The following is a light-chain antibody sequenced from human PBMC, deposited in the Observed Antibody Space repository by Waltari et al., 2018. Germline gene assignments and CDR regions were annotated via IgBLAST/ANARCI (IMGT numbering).Light chain of an antibody. J-gene: IGLJ1*01. CDR3: QVCDSGSDYV. CDR2: NDY. V-gene: IGLV3-21*04. CDR1: NIGSKN. Sequence: SYVLTQPPSVSVAPGNTASLTCGGDNIGSKNVHWYQQKPGKAPVLVISNDYDRPSGIPVRFSDSNSGNTATLTSSSVVAGYEADYICQVCDSGSDYVFGTGTKVTVL.